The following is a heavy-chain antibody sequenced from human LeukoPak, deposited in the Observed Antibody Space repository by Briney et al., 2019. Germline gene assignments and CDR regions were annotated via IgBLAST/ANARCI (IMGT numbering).Heavy chain of an antibody. D-gene: IGHD3-22*01. CDR2: FDSEDGET. Sequence: ASVKVSCKVSGYTLTELSMHWVRQAPGKGLEWMGGFDSEDGETIYAQKFQGRVTMTEDTSTDTAYMELSSLRSEDTAVYYCATAPLSTSYYYDSSSIDCWGQGTLVTVSS. V-gene: IGHV1-24*01. CDR3: ATAPLSTSYYYDSSSIDC. J-gene: IGHJ4*02. CDR1: GYTLTELS.